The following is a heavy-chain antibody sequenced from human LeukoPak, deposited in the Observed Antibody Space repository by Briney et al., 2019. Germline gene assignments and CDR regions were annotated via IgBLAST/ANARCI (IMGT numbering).Heavy chain of an antibody. V-gene: IGHV4-31*03. Sequence: SETLSLTCTVSGGSISSGGYYWSWIRQHPGKGLEWIGYIYYSGSTYYNPSLKSRVTISVDTSKNQFSLKLSSVTAADTAVYCCARDETYCSSTSCYDAFDMWGQGTMVTVSS. J-gene: IGHJ3*02. D-gene: IGHD2-2*01. CDR3: ARDETYCSSTSCYDAFDM. CDR1: GGSISSGGYY. CDR2: IYYSGST.